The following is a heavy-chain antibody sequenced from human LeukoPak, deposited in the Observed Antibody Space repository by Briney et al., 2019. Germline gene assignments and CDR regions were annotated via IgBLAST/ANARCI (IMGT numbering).Heavy chain of an antibody. CDR1: GFTFSSYW. V-gene: IGHV3-7*01. CDR2: IKQDGSEK. CDR3: ARDLSGVTGYTYGRGIDY. Sequence: GGALRLSCAASGFTFSSYWMSWVRQAPGRGLEWVANIKQDGSEKYYVDSVKGRFTISRDNAKSSLYLQMNSLRAEDTAVYYCARDLSGVTGYTYGRGIDYWGQGTLVTVSS. D-gene: IGHD5-18*01. J-gene: IGHJ4*02.